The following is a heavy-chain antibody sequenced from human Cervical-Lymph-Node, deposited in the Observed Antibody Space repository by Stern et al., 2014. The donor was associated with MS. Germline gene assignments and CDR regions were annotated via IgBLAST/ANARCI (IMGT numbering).Heavy chain of an antibody. V-gene: IGHV3-30*18. Sequence: VQLLESGGGVVQPGRSLRLSCAASGFMFRSFAMHWVRHSPGKGLEWVAGFSYEGSTKYYGDSVKGRFTISRDNTKNTMYLQMNSLRPEDTALYYCAKDASTNYFRFFFDGWGQGALVTVSS. J-gene: IGHJ4*02. CDR1: GFMFRSFA. D-gene: IGHD3-9*01. CDR2: FSYEGSTK. CDR3: AKDASTNYFRFFFDG.